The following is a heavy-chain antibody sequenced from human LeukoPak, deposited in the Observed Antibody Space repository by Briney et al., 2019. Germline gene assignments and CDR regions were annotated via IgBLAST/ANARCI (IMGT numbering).Heavy chain of an antibody. CDR1: GFHVITYY. V-gene: IGHV3-66*01. CDR2: IYSGGST. D-gene: IGHD3-22*01. Sequence: GGSLRLSCAASGFHVITYYMSWVRQAPGKGLEWVSVIYSGGSTYYADSAKGRFTISRDNSKNTLYLQMNSLRAEDTAVYYCARYYDSSGYRYLYYFDYWGQGTLVTVSS. CDR3: ARYYDSSGYRYLYYFDY. J-gene: IGHJ4*02.